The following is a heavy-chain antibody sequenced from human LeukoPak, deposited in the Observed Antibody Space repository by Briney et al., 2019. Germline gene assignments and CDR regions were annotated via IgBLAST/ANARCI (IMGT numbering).Heavy chain of an antibody. D-gene: IGHD6-13*01. CDR3: AKSFGYSRSWFDY. Sequence: PGGSLRLSCAASGFTFRSYGMSWVRQAPGKGLEWVSGISGNGGGTYYADSVKGRFTISRDNSKNTLYLQMNSLRAEDTAVYYCAKSFGYSRSWFDYWGQGTPVTVSS. CDR1: GFTFRSYG. CDR2: ISGNGGGT. J-gene: IGHJ4*02. V-gene: IGHV3-23*01.